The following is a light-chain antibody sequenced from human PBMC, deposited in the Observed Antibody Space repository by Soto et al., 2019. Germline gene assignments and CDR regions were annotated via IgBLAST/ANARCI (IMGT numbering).Light chain of an antibody. CDR2: GAS. J-gene: IGKJ2*01. V-gene: IGKV1-39*01. CDR3: QQSYNTPYT. CDR1: QNIYTY. Sequence: DIQMTQSPSSLSAFVGDRVTITCRASQNIYTYLNWYQQKPGKAPKLLISGASSLQGGVPSRFSGSGFGTDVTLTISSLQPEDFATYYCQQSYNTPYTSGQGTKLEIK.